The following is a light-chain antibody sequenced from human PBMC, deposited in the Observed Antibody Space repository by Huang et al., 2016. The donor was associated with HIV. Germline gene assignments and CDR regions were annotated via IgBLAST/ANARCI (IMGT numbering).Light chain of an antibody. Sequence: EVVMTQSPVTLSVSPGERATLSCRASQSVNNKLAWFQQKPGQAPRLLIHDASIRATGIPDRFSGSGSGTEVTLTISSLQSEDFAAYYCQQYNNWPPWTFGQGTKVEIK. J-gene: IGKJ1*01. CDR2: DAS. CDR3: QQYNNWPPWT. V-gene: IGKV3-15*01. CDR1: QSVNNK.